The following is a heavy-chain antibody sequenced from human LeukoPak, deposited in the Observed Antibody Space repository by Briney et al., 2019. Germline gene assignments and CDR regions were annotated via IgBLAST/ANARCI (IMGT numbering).Heavy chain of an antibody. V-gene: IGHV3-33*06. CDR3: AKVPWTHVTSSSLGY. CDR1: GFTFSSYG. J-gene: IGHJ4*02. CDR2: IWYDGSNK. D-gene: IGHD3-16*01. Sequence: GRSLRLSCAASGFTFSSYGMHWVRQAPGKGLEWVAVIWYDGSNKYYADSVKGRFTISRDNSKNTLYLQMNSLRAEDTAVYYCAKVPWTHVTSSSLGYWGQGTLVTVSS.